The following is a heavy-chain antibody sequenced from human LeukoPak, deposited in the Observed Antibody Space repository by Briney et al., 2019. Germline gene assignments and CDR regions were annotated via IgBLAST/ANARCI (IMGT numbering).Heavy chain of an antibody. CDR1: GLTFSSYA. V-gene: IGHV3-23*01. CDR2: ISGSAGTT. CDR3: AKDASPSWTDKYFDN. J-gene: IGHJ4*02. D-gene: IGHD3/OR15-3a*01. Sequence: HPGGSLRLSCAASGLTFSSYAMSWVRQAPGKGLEWVSAISGSAGTTYYADSVKGRFTISRDNSRNTLYLQMNSLRAEDTAVYYCAKDASPSWTDKYFDNWGQGTLVTVSS.